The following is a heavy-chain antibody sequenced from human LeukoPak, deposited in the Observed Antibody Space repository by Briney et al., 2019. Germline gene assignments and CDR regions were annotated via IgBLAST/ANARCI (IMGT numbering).Heavy chain of an antibody. V-gene: IGHV4-34*01. J-gene: IGHJ4*02. CDR1: GGSFSGYY. Sequence: KPSETLSLTCAVYGGSFSGYYWSWICQPPGKGLEWIGEINHSGSTNYNPSLKSRVTISVDTSKNQFSLKLSSVTAADTAVYYCARGGVTIFGVVTLFDYWGQGTLVTVSS. CDR3: ARGGVTIFGVVTLFDY. CDR2: INHSGST. D-gene: IGHD3-3*01.